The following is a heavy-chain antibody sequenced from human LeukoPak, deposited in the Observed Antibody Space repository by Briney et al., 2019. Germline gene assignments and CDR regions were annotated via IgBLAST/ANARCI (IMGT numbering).Heavy chain of an antibody. J-gene: IGHJ3*02. Sequence: GGSLRLSCAASGFTFSSYAMSWVRQAPGKGLEWVSAISGSGGSTYYADSVKGRFTISRDNSNTLYLQMNSLRAEDTAIYYCAKDRGYCSGGSCYPHHDGFDIWGQGTLVTVSS. CDR1: GFTFSSYA. V-gene: IGHV3-23*01. D-gene: IGHD2-15*01. CDR2: ISGSGGST. CDR3: AKDRGYCSGGSCYPHHDGFDI.